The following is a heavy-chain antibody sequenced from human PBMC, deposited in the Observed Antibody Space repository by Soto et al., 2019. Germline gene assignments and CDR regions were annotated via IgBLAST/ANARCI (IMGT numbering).Heavy chain of an antibody. V-gene: IGHV4-59*01. CDR1: GGSISSYY. Sequence: KPSETLSLTCTVSGGSISSYYWSWIRQPPGKGLEWIGYIYYSGSTNYNPSLKSRVTISVDTSKNQFSLKLSSVTAADTAVYYCARDSRIVGATMRGGNDYYYGMDVWGQGTTVTVSS. CDR2: IYYSGST. J-gene: IGHJ6*02. CDR3: ARDSRIVGATMRGGNDYYYGMDV. D-gene: IGHD1-26*01.